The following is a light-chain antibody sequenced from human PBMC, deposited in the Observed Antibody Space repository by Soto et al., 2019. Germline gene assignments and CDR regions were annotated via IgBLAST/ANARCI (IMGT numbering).Light chain of an antibody. J-gene: IGLJ3*02. CDR2: EGS. V-gene: IGLV2-23*01. CDR3: CSYTGSKV. Sequence: QSALTQPASVSGSPGQSITISCTGTSSDVGSYNFVSWYQQHPGKAPKLMIYEGSKRPSGVSNRFSGSKSGNTASLTISGHQDEDESYYYCCSYTGSKVFGGGTKLTVL. CDR1: SSDVGSYNF.